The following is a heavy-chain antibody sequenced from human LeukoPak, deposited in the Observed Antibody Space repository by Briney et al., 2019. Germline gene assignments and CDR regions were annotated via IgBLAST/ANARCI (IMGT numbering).Heavy chain of an antibody. Sequence: ASVKVSCKASGYTFTSYDINWVRQATGQGLEWMGWINPNSGGTNYAQKFQGRVTMTRDTSISTAYMELSRLRSDDMAVYYCARDDGERLLIYWGQGTLVTVSS. J-gene: IGHJ4*02. CDR3: ARDDGERLLIY. CDR1: GYTFTSYD. CDR2: INPNSGGT. D-gene: IGHD3-3*01. V-gene: IGHV1-2*02.